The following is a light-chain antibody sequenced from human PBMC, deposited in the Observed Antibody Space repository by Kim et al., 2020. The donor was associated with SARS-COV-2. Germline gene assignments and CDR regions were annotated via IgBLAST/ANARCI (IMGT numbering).Light chain of an antibody. Sequence: VSPGERVTLSCRASQSVSSSLVWYQQKPGQAPRLLIFGASTRATGIPARFSGSGSGTEFTLTVSSLQSEDFAVYSCQQYTSWPLTFGGGTKVDIK. CDR2: GAS. J-gene: IGKJ4*01. CDR1: QSVSSS. V-gene: IGKV3-15*01. CDR3: QQYTSWPLT.